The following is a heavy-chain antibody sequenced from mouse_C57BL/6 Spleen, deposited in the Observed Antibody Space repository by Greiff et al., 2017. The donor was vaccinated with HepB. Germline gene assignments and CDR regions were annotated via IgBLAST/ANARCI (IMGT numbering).Heavy chain of an antibody. D-gene: IGHD1-1*01. V-gene: IGHV1-18*01. CDR1: GYTFTDYN. CDR3: ARFYYYGSRAYFDY. Sequence: EVQLQQSGPELVKPGASVKIPCKASGYTFTDYNMDWVKQSHGKSLEWIGDINPNNGGTIYNQKFKGKATLTVDKSSSTAYMELRSLTSEDTAVYYCARFYYYGSRAYFDYWGQGTTLTVSS. CDR2: INPNNGGT. J-gene: IGHJ2*01.